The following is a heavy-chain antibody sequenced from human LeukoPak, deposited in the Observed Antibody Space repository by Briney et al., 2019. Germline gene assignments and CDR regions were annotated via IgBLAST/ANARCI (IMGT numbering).Heavy chain of an antibody. J-gene: IGHJ4*02. D-gene: IGHD2-8*01. V-gene: IGHV4-34*12. CDR3: ARGIVLMHYASFDY. Sequence: TSETLSLTCGVYGGSFSGYYWTWIRQSPGRGLEWIAEIIHSGRTNYSPSLKSRATLSVDTSKNQFSLRLTSVTAADTAVYYCARGIVLMHYASFDYWGQGSLVTVSS. CDR2: IIHSGRT. CDR1: GGSFSGYY.